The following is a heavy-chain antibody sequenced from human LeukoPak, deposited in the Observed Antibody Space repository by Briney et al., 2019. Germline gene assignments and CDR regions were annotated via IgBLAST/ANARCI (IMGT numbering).Heavy chain of an antibody. CDR3: ARDIRITIFGGYFDY. Sequence: GGSLRLSCAASGFNFGTYWMNWVRQAPGKGLEWVSSISSSSSYIYYADSVKGRFTISRDNAKNSLYLQMNSLRAEDTAVYYCARDIRITIFGGYFDYWGQGTLVTVSS. D-gene: IGHD3-3*01. CDR1: GFNFGTYW. V-gene: IGHV3-21*01. J-gene: IGHJ4*02. CDR2: ISSSSSYI.